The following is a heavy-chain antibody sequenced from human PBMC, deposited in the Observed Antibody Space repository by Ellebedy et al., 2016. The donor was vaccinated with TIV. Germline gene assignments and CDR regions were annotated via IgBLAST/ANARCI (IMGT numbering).Heavy chain of an antibody. J-gene: IGHJ5*02. CDR1: GGSISSSSYY. D-gene: IGHD3-10*01. CDR3: ASHMVRESTWFDP. CDR2: IYYSGST. Sequence: MPSETLSLTCTVSGGSISSSSYYWGWIRQPPGKGLAWIGSIYYSGSTYYNPSLKIRVTISVDTSTNQFSLKLSSVTAADTAVYYCASHMVRESTWFDPWGQGTLVTVSS. V-gene: IGHV4-39*01.